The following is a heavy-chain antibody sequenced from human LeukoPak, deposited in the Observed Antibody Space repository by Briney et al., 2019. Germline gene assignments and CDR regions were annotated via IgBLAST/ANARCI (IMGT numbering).Heavy chain of an antibody. CDR1: GGSISSYY. CDR3: ATTSDSSGLGDAFDI. V-gene: IGHV4-59*01. J-gene: IGHJ3*02. D-gene: IGHD3-22*01. CDR2: IYYSGST. Sequence: SETLSLTCTVSGGSISSYYWSWIRQPPGKGLEWIGYIYYSGSTNYNPSLKSRVTISVDTSKNQFSLKLSSVTAADTAVYYCATTSDSSGLGDAFDIWGQGTMVTVSS.